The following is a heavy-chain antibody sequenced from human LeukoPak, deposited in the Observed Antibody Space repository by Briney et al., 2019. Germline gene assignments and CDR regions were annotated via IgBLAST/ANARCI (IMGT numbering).Heavy chain of an antibody. CDR3: ARENLNYYGSGSYLY. D-gene: IGHD3-10*01. Sequence: ASVKVSCKASGYPFSGYYIHWVRQGPGQGLEWLGWINPETGATRYAQRFEGRVTLTRDTSVTTVHMELSGLRSDDSAVYYCARENLNYYGSGSYLYWGQGSQVTVSS. CDR1: GYPFSGYY. V-gene: IGHV1-2*02. CDR2: INPETGAT. J-gene: IGHJ4*02.